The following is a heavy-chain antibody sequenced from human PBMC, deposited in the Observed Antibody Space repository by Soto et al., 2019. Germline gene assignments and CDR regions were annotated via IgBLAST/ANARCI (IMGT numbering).Heavy chain of an antibody. D-gene: IGHD6-19*01. Sequence: SETLSLTSTVYGGSISSGDYYWSWIRQLPRQGRQWSGYMYYRGRGYDNPSLATRVTISVDTSKNQFSRKLSSVTAADTALYYCARGAGSGWADDKTYDYWGQGTLVTVSS. V-gene: IGHV4-30-4*01. CDR1: GGSISSGDYY. CDR3: ARGAGSGWADDKTYDY. J-gene: IGHJ4*02. CDR2: MYYRGRG.